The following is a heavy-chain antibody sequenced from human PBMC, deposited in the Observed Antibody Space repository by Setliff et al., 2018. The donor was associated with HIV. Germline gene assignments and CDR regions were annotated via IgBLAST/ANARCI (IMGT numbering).Heavy chain of an antibody. V-gene: IGHV3-23*01. J-gene: IGHJ4*02. CDR2: ISGSGDTT. D-gene: IGHD3-10*01. CDR3: AKGSI. Sequence: GSLRLSCAASGFTFSTYAMTWVRQAPGRGLEWVSVISGSGDTTYYSDSVKGRFTISRDNSKNTVYLQMSSLRADDTAVYFCAKGSIWGQGTQVTVSS. CDR1: GFTFSTYA.